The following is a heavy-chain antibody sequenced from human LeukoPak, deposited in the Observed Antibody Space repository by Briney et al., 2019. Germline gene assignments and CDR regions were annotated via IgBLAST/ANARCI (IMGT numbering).Heavy chain of an antibody. Sequence: PSETLSLTCTVSGGSISSGGYYWSWIRQHPGKGLEWIGYIYYSGSTCYNPSLKSRVTISVDTSKNQFSLKLSSVTAADTAVYYCARVNWSGYYFDYWGQGTLVTVSS. CDR3: ARVNWSGYYFDY. CDR2: IYYSGST. CDR1: GGSISSGGYY. V-gene: IGHV4-31*03. J-gene: IGHJ4*02. D-gene: IGHD3-3*01.